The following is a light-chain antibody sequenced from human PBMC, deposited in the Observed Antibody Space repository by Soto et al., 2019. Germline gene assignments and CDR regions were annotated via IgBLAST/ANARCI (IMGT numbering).Light chain of an antibody. CDR3: GTWDSSLSAVV. CDR2: DNN. V-gene: IGLV1-51*01. CDR1: SSNIGNNY. J-gene: IGLJ2*01. Sequence: QSVLTQPPSVSAAPGQKVTICCFGSSSNIGNNYVSWYQQLPGTAPKLLIYDNNKRPSGIPDRFSGSKSGTSATLGITGLQTGDEADYYCGTWDSSLSAVVFGGGTKVTVL.